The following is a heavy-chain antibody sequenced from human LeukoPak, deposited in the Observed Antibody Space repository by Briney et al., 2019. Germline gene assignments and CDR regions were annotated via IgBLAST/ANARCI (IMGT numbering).Heavy chain of an antibody. CDR2: INPNSGGT. CDR3: ARDQYYDFWSGYSPLFDY. J-gene: IGHJ4*02. D-gene: IGHD3-3*01. V-gene: IGHV1-2*02. Sequence: ASVNVSCKASGYTFTGYYMHWVRQAPGQGLEWMGWINPNSGGTNYAQKFQGRVTMTRDTSISTAYMELSRLRSDDTAVYYCARDQYYDFWSGYSPLFDYWGQGTLVTVSS. CDR1: GYTFTGYY.